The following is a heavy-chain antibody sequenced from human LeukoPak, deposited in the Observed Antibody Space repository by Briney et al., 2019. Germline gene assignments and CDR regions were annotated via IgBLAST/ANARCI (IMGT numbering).Heavy chain of an antibody. CDR3: ARAPEGYSSSWSPVYYYYGMDV. J-gene: IGHJ6*02. CDR1: GFTFSSYA. V-gene: IGHV3-30*14. D-gene: IGHD6-13*01. Sequence: LTGGSLRLSCAASGFTFSSYAMHWVRQAPGKGLEWVAVISYDGSNKYYADSVKGRFTISRDNSKNTLYLQMNSLRAEDTAVYYCARAPEGYSSSWSPVYYYYGMDVWGQGTTVTVSS. CDR2: ISYDGSNK.